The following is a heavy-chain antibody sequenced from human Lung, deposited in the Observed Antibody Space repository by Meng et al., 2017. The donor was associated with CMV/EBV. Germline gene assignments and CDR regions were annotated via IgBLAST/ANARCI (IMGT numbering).Heavy chain of an antibody. CDR3: ARDRRGSYVTGWGY. V-gene: IGHV4-38-2*02. CDR2: IYYSGNT. J-gene: IGHJ4*02. Sequence: SETXSLTCTVSGYSISSPYYWGWIRQPPGMGLEWIGSIYYSGNTYYNPSLTSRVTISVGTSKNQFSLKLSSVTAADTAVYYCARDRRGSYVTGWGYWGQGTLVTVSS. CDR1: GYSISSPYY. D-gene: IGHD3-16*01.